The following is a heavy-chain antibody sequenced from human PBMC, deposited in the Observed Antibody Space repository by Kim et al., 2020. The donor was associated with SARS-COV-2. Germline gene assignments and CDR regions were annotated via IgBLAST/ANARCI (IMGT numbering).Heavy chain of an antibody. D-gene: IGHD3-22*01. CDR2: ISYDGSNE. CDR3: ARGHDKETWYLDL. Sequence: GGSLRLSCTASGFAFNNYGFHWVRQAPGEGLEWVAVISYDGSNEYYADSVKGRFTISRDNSKNTLYLQMNSLRPEDTAVYNCARGHDKETWYLDLWGRGTLVTVSS. J-gene: IGHJ2*01. V-gene: IGHV3-30*04. CDR1: GFAFNNYG.